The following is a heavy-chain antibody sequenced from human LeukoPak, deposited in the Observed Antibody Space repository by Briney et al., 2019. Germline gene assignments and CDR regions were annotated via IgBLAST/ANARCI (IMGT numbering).Heavy chain of an antibody. V-gene: IGHV3-21*01. CDR3: VREIADIVVVPAASYMDV. D-gene: IGHD2-2*01. J-gene: IGHJ6*03. CDR1: GFTFSSYS. Sequence: GGSLRLSCAASGFTFSSYSMNWVRQAPGKGLEWVSSISSSSSYIYYADSVKGRFTISRDNAKNSLYLQMNSLRAEDTAVYYCVREIADIVVVPAASYMDVWGKGNTVTVSS. CDR2: ISSSSSYI.